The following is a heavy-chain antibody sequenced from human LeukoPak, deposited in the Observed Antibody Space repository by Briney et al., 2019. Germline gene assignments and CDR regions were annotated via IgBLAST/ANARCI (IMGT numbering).Heavy chain of an antibody. D-gene: IGHD3-22*01. CDR3: ARDPTYYYDSSGYSDY. J-gene: IGHJ4*02. Sequence: GGSLRLSCAASGFMFSNYWMSWVRQAPGKGLEWVANIKEDGSEKYYLDSVKGRFTISRDNAKNSLYLQMNSLRAEDTAVYYCARDPTYYYDSSGYSDYWGQGTLVTVSS. V-gene: IGHV3-7*01. CDR1: GFMFSNYW. CDR2: IKEDGSEK.